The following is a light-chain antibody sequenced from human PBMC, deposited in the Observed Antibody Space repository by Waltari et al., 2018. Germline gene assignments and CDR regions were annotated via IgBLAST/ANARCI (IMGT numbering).Light chain of an antibody. CDR2: GAS. CDR1: QPVRNSY. CDR3: QQYGSSAWT. J-gene: IGKJ1*01. Sequence: EIVLTQSPGTLTFFPGESATLSCSASQPVRNSYVAWYRQKPGQAPELVIYGASNRATGIPHRISGSESGTDFTLTITGLEPEDFAVYYCQQYGSSAWTFGPGTKVELK. V-gene: IGKV3-20*01.